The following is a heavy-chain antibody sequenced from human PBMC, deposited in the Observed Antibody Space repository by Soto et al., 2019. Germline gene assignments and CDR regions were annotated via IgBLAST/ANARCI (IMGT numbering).Heavy chain of an antibody. D-gene: IGHD1-26*01. V-gene: IGHV5-51*01. J-gene: IGHJ4*02. CDR1: GYRFTNYW. CDR2: IYPGDSDT. Sequence: GESLKISCKGSGYRFTNYWIGWVRQMPGKGLEWMGIIYPGDSDTRYSPSFQGQVTISVDKSISTAYLQWSSLKASDTAMYYCARHSSSMRYRADDWGQGTLVTVSS. CDR3: ARHSSSMRYRADD.